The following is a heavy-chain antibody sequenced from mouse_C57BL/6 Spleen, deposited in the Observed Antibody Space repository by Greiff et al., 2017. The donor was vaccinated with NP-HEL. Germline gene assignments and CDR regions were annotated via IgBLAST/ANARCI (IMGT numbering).Heavy chain of an antibody. J-gene: IGHJ3*01. CDR1: GFTFTDYY. Sequence: EVQRVESGGGLVQPGGSLSLSCAASGFTFTDYYMSWVRQPPGKALEWLGFIRNKANGYTTEYSASVKGRFTISRDNSQSILYLQMNALRAEDSATYYCARSSYYYGSSYGAFAYWGQGTLVTVSA. CDR3: ARSSYYYGSSYGAFAY. V-gene: IGHV7-3*01. CDR2: IRNKANGYTT. D-gene: IGHD1-1*01.